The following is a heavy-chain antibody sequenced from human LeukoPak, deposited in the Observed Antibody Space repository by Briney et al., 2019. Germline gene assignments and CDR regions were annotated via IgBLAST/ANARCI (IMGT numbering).Heavy chain of an antibody. J-gene: IGHJ6*02. Sequence: ASVKVSCKVSGYTLTELSMHWVRQAPGKGLEWMGGFDPEDGETIYAQKFQGRVTMTRDTSTSTVYMELSSLRSEDTAVYYCAREPHHPPVVVAAPKYYYGMDVWGQGTTVTVSS. CDR3: AREPHHPPVVVAAPKYYYGMDV. CDR2: FDPEDGET. CDR1: GYTLTELS. V-gene: IGHV1-24*01. D-gene: IGHD2-15*01.